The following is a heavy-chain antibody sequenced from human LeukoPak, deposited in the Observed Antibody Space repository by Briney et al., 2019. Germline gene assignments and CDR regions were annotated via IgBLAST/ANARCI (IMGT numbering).Heavy chain of an antibody. V-gene: IGHV4-30-4*01. D-gene: IGHD3-16*02. Sequence: SETLSLTCTVSGGSISSGDYYWSWIRQPPGKGLEWIGYIYYSGSTYYNPSLKSRVTISVDTSKNQFSLKLSSVTAADTAVYYCASTFGGVIALYGMDVWGKGTKVTVSS. CDR2: IYYSGST. J-gene: IGHJ6*04. CDR3: ASTFGGVIALYGMDV. CDR1: GGSISSGDYY.